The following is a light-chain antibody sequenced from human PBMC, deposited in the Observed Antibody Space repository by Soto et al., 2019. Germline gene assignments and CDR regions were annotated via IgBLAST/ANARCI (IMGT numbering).Light chain of an antibody. Sequence: QSALTQPRSVSGSPGQSVTISCTGTNSDVGGYNYASWYQQHPGNAPKLMIYDVSKRPSGVPDRFSGSTSGNAASLTISRLQAEDEADYYGCSYAGSYTVVFGGGTKVTVL. V-gene: IGLV2-11*01. CDR2: DVS. CDR1: NSDVGGYNY. CDR3: CSYAGSYTVV. J-gene: IGLJ2*01.